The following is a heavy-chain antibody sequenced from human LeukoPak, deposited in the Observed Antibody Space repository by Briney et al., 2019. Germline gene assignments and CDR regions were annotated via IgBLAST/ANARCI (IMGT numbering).Heavy chain of an antibody. J-gene: IGHJ4*02. V-gene: IGHV4-59*01. CDR1: GGSINNYY. Sequence: SETLSLTCTVSGGSINNYYWSWIRQPPGKGLEWIGYIYYSGSTNYNPSLKSRVTISVDTSKNQFSLKLSSVTAADTAVYYCARLDYYDSSGYSPKPVSGPFDYWGQGTLVTVSS. CDR3: ARLDYYDSSGYSPKPVSGPFDY. CDR2: IYYSGST. D-gene: IGHD3-22*01.